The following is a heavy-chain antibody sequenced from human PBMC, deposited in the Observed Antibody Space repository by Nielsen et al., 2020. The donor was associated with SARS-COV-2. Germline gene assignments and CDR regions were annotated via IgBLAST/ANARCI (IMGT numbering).Heavy chain of an antibody. V-gene: IGHV1-24*01. CDR1: GYTLTELS. Sequence: ASVKVSCKVSGYTLTELSMHWVRQAPGKGLEWMGGFDPEDGETIYAQKFQGRVTITADESTSTAYMELSSLRSEDTAVYYCARDLGVGAWRKDYYGMDVWGQGTTVTVSS. CDR2: FDPEDGET. J-gene: IGHJ6*02. CDR3: ARDLGVGAWRKDYYGMDV. D-gene: IGHD1-26*01.